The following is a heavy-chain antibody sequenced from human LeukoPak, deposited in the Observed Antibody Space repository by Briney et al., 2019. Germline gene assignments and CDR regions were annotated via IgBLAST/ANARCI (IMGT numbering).Heavy chain of an antibody. Sequence: GASAQAPCKASGGNFCSYANSWVRQAPGQGLEWMGGIIPIFGTANYAQKFQGRVTITADESTSTAYMELSSLRSEDTAVYYCARSMVPEGPLSFVSDYRGQGTLATVSS. CDR1: GGNFCSYA. D-gene: IGHD3-10*01. CDR2: IIPIFGTA. CDR3: ARSMVPEGPLSFVSDY. J-gene: IGHJ4*02. V-gene: IGHV1-69*13.